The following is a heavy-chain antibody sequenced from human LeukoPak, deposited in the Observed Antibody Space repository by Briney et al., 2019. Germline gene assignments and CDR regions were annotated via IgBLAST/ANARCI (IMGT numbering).Heavy chain of an antibody. CDR2: INPTGGST. Sequence: ASVKVSCKASGYTFPSYFMHWVRQAPGQGLEWMGIINPTGGSTTYAQKFQGRVTMTRDTSISTAYMELSRLRSDDTAVYYCAVLDSSGYYYPGFDYWGQGTLVTVSS. V-gene: IGHV1-46*01. CDR1: GYTFPSYF. CDR3: AVLDSSGYYYPGFDY. D-gene: IGHD3-22*01. J-gene: IGHJ4*02.